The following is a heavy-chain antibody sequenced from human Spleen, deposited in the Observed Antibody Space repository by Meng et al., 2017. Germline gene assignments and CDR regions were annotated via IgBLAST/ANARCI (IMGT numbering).Heavy chain of an antibody. Sequence: ASVKVSCKASGYTFTGYYMYWVRQAPGQGLEWMGWINPKSGDTKFGQKFQGRVTMTRDTSISTVYMELSRLRSDDTAVYYCARDIAVAGTPYYYYGMDVWGQGTTVTVSS. D-gene: IGHD6-19*01. V-gene: IGHV1-2*02. CDR1: GYTFTGYY. CDR3: ARDIAVAGTPYYYYGMDV. J-gene: IGHJ6*02. CDR2: INPKSGDT.